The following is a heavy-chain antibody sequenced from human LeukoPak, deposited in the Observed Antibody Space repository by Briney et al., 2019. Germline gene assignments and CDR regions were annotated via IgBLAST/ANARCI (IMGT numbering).Heavy chain of an antibody. CDR3: ARIPLYSSGWYWAY. V-gene: IGHV3-48*01. J-gene: IGHJ4*02. Sequence: GGSLRLSCAASGFTFTIYNMNWVRQAPGQGLEWVSFISFSGTTTYYADSVKGRFTISRDIAKNSLYLQMNSLRAEDTAVYYCARIPLYSSGWYWAYWGQGTLVTVSS. D-gene: IGHD6-19*01. CDR2: ISFSGTTT. CDR1: GFTFTIYN.